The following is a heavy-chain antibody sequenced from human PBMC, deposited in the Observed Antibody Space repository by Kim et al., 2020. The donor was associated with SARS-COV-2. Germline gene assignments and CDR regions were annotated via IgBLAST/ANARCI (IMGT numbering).Heavy chain of an antibody. D-gene: IGHD3-9*01. Sequence: VKGRFTTSRDNSKNTLYLQMNSLRAEDTAVYYCAKDQMDYDILTGYYSFDYWGQGTLVTVSS. J-gene: IGHJ4*02. CDR3: AKDQMDYDILTGYYSFDY. V-gene: IGHV3-33*06.